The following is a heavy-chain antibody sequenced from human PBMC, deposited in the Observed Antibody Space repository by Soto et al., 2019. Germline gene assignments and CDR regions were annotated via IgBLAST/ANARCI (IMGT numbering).Heavy chain of an antibody. Sequence: QVRLQESGPGLVKPSQTLSLTCTVSGGSISSGDYFWSWVRQPPGKGLEWIGYIYYTGSTSYNPSLMSRITMSVDTSKNQFSLKVSSVTAPDTAVYFCARDDGYYRLYDYRGQGTLVTVSS. CDR1: GGSISSGDYF. V-gene: IGHV4-30-4*01. D-gene: IGHD3-3*01. CDR3: ARDDGYYRLYDY. CDR2: IYYTGST. J-gene: IGHJ4*02.